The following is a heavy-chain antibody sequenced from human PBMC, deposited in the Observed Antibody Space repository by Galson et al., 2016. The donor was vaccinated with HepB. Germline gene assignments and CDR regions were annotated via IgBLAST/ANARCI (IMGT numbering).Heavy chain of an antibody. CDR1: GFTFSSYS. CDR2: ISSSSSYI. J-gene: IGHJ4*02. V-gene: IGHV3-21*04. CDR3: ARDDRRMNWNPTSSDY. Sequence: SLRLSCAASGFTFSSYSMNWVRQAPGKGLEWVSSISSSSSYIYYADSVKGRFTISRDNANNVLYLQMNSLRAEDTAFYYCARDDRRMNWNPTSSDYWGQGALVTVSP. D-gene: IGHD1-1*01.